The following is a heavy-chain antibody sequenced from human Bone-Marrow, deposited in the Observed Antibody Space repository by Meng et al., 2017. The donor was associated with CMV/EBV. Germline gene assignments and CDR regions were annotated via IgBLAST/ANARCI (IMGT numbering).Heavy chain of an antibody. CDR3: AKDLEYSSAQGVY. V-gene: IGHV3-30*02. CDR1: GFTFSSYG. CDR2: IRYDGSNK. D-gene: IGHD6-6*01. J-gene: IGHJ4*02. Sequence: GESLKISCAASGFTFSSYGMHWVRQAPGKGLEWVAFIRYDGSNKYYADSVKGRFTISRDNSKNTLYLQMNSLRAEGTAVYYCAKDLEYSSAQGVYWGQGTLVTVSS.